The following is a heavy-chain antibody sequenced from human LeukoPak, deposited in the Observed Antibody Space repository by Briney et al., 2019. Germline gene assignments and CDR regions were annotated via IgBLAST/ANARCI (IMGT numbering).Heavy chain of an antibody. CDR3: ARGRSSSGWLDAFDI. D-gene: IGHD6-19*01. V-gene: IGHV1-8*03. Sequence: ASVKVSCKASGYTFTSYDLNWVRQATGQGLEWMGWMNPNSGNTGYAQKFQGRVTITRNTSISTAHMELSSLRSEDTAVYYCARGRSSSGWLDAFDIWGQGTMVTVSS. CDR2: MNPNSGNT. J-gene: IGHJ3*02. CDR1: GYTFTSYD.